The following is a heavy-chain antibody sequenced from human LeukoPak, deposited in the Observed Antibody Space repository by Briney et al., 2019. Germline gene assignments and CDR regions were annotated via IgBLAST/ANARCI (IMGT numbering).Heavy chain of an antibody. Sequence: HPGRSLRLSCAASGFTFDDYAMHWVRQAPGKGLEWVSGISWNSGSIGYADSVKGRFTISRDNAKNSLYLQMNSLRADDTAFYYCAKDQCSGGSCYDFDYWGQGTLVTVSS. CDR3: AKDQCSGGSCYDFDY. V-gene: IGHV3-9*01. CDR2: ISWNSGSI. D-gene: IGHD2-15*01. CDR1: GFTFDDYA. J-gene: IGHJ4*02.